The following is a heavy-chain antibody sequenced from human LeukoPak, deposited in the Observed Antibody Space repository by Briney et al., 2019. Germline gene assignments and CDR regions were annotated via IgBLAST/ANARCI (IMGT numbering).Heavy chain of an antibody. D-gene: IGHD1-26*01. Sequence: GGSLRLSCAASGFTFSSYSMTWVRQAPGKGLEWVSSISSSSSYIYYADSVKGRFTISRDNAKNSLYLQMNSLRAEDTAVYYCARDSYIVGATDYWGQGTLVTVSS. CDR3: ARDSYIVGATDY. CDR2: ISSSSSYI. J-gene: IGHJ4*02. CDR1: GFTFSSYS. V-gene: IGHV3-21*01.